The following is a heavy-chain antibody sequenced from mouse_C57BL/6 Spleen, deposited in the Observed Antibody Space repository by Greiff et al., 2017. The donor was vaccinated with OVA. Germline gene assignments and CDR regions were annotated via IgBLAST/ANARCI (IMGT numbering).Heavy chain of an antibody. CDR2: INPGSGGT. V-gene: IGHV1-54*01. CDR1: GYAFTNYL. CDR3: AISLDSSGYRFAY. J-gene: IGHJ3*01. Sequence: QVQPQQSGAELVRPGTSVKVSCKASGYAFTNYLIERVKQRPGQGLEWIGVINPGSGGTNYHEKFKGKATLTADKSSRTAYMQLSSLTSEDSEVYVCAISLDSSGYRFAYWGQGTLVTVSA. D-gene: IGHD3-2*02.